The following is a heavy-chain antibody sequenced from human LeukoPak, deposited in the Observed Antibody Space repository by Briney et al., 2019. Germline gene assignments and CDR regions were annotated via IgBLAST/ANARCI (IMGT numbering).Heavy chain of an antibody. J-gene: IGHJ4*02. D-gene: IGHD5-18*01. CDR1: GGTFSSYA. Sequence: SVKVSCKASGGTFSSYAISWVRQAPGQGLEWMGKIIPILGIANYAQNFQGRVTIPADKSTSTAYMELSRLRSEDTAVYYCARESTVDTAMGYYFDYWGQGTLVTVSS. CDR3: ARESTVDTAMGYYFDY. CDR2: IIPILGIA. V-gene: IGHV1-69*04.